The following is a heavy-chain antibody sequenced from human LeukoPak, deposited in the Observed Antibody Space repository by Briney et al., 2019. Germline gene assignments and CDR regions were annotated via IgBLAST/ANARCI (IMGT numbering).Heavy chain of an antibody. J-gene: IGHJ4*02. CDR2: INHSGGT. CDR3: ARRRITIFGVVIKPFDY. V-gene: IGHV4-34*01. CDR1: GGSFSGYY. Sequence: SETLSLTCAVYGGSFSGYYWSWIRQPPGKGLEWVGEINHSGGTNYNPSFKSRVTISVDTSKNQFSLKLSSVTAADTAVYYCARRRITIFGVVIKPFDYWGQGTLVTVSS. D-gene: IGHD3-3*01.